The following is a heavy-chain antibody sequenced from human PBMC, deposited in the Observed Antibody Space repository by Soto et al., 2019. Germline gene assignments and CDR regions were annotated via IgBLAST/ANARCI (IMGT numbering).Heavy chain of an antibody. D-gene: IGHD5-18*01. CDR2: INAGNGNT. V-gene: IGHV1-3*05. J-gene: IGHJ6*02. Sequence: QVQLVQSGAEEKKPGASVKVSCKASGYTFTSYAMHWVRQAPGQRLECMGWINAGNGNTKYSQKFQGRVTFTRDTSASTAYMELSSLRSEDTAVYYCAAGGGYTYGRGMDVWGQGTTVTVSS. CDR1: GYTFTSYA. CDR3: AAGGGYTYGRGMDV.